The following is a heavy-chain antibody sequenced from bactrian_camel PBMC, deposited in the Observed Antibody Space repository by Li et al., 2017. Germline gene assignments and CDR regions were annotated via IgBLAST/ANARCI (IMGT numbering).Heavy chain of an antibody. V-gene: IGHV3S55*01. CDR2: IDRDGMT. CDR1: GSSYSTYC. CDR3: AAALSWSPEISLPNDYTY. D-gene: IGHD2*01. Sequence: HVQLVESGGGSVQAGGSLRLSCAASGSSYSTYCMGWFRQAPGKEREGIAGIDRDGMTSYAESVKGRFTIPRDNAKNILYLQMDSLKPEDTAMYYCAAALSWSPEISLPNDYTYWGQGTQVTVS. J-gene: IGHJ4*01.